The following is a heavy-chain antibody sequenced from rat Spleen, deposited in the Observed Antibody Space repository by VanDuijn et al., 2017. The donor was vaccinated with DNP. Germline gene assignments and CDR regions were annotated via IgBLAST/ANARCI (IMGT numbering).Heavy chain of an antibody. D-gene: IGHD5-1*01. CDR2: VTTSDGGA. J-gene: IGHJ2*01. V-gene: IGHV5-46*01. CDR1: GFTFSTFP. CDR3: SRWEQGYFDY. Sequence: EVQLVESGGGLVQPGGSMKLSCVASGFTFSTFPMAWVRQAPTKGLEWVATVTTSDGGAYYRDSVKGRFTVSRDNAKSTLYLQINSLRSEDTATYYCSRWEQGYFDYWGQGVMVTVSS.